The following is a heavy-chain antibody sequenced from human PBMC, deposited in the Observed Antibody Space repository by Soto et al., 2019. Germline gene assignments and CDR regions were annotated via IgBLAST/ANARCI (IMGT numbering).Heavy chain of an antibody. CDR1: GGSFSGYY. V-gene: IGHV4-34*01. CDR3: ARDWSMWFEP. Sequence: LSLTCAVYGGSFSGYYWSWIRQPPGKGLEWIGEINHSGSTNYNPSLKSRVTISVDTSKNQFSLKLSSVTAADTAVYYCARDWSMWFEPGGPGTLVTVSS. CDR2: INHSGST. J-gene: IGHJ5*02.